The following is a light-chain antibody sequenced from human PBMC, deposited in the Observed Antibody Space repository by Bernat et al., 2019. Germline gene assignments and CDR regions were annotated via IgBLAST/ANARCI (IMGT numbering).Light chain of an antibody. CDR1: QSIIGSY. CDR2: GAS. CDR3: QQYDNTPPAYT. J-gene: IGKJ2*01. V-gene: IGKV3-20*01. Sequence: EIVLTQSPGTLSLSPGERATLSCRASQSIIGSYLAWYQQKPGQAPRLLIYGASSRATGIPDRFSGSGSGTDFTLTISRLEPEDFAVYYCQQYDNTPPAYTFVQGTKLEIK.